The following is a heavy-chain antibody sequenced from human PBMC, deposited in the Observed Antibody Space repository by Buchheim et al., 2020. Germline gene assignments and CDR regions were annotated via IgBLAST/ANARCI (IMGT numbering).Heavy chain of an antibody. CDR1: SGSIGSGNW. J-gene: IGHJ4*02. D-gene: IGHD6-13*01. CDR2: ISYSGST. CDR3: ARGTAADY. V-gene: IGHV4-30-4*01. Sequence: QVQLQESGPGLVKPSGTLSLTCAVSSGSIGSGNWWSWVRQPPGKGLESIGYISYSGSTYYNPSLKSRVTISVDTSKNQFSLKLSSVTAADTAVYYCARGTAADYWGPGTL.